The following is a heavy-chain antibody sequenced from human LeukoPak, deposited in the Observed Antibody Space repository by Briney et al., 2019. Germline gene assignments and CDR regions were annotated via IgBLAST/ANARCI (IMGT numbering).Heavy chain of an antibody. CDR2: INQDGSEK. D-gene: IGHD2-2*01. CDR3: AASSTSAPNWFDP. J-gene: IGHJ5*02. CDR1: GFTFRRYW. V-gene: IGHV3-7*01. Sequence: GGSLRLSCAASGFTFRRYWMSWVRQAPGKGLEWVANINQDGSEKNYVDSVKGRFTISRDNAKNSLYLQMNSLRAEDTAVYYCAASSTSAPNWFDPWGQGTPVTVSS.